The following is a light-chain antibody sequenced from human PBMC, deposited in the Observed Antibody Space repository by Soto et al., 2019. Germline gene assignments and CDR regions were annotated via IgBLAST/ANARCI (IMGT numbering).Light chain of an antibody. Sequence: LVMTQSPLSLPVTPGEPASISCRSSESLLHKSGYNYLDWYLQKPGQSPQLLIYLGSNRASGVPDRFSGSGSGTDFTLKISRVEAEDVGVYYCMQVLQTPPTFGPGTKVDIK. V-gene: IGKV2-28*01. J-gene: IGKJ3*01. CDR3: MQVLQTPPT. CDR2: LGS. CDR1: ESLLHKSGYNY.